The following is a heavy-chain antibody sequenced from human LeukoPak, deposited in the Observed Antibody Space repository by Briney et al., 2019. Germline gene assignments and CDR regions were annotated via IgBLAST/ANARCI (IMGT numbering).Heavy chain of an antibody. CDR1: GFTFSSYS. CDR2: IDSDGSTT. CDR3: ARGQAGAFDI. Sequence: GGSLRLSCAASGFTFSSYSMNWVRQAPGKGLVWVSRIDSDGSTTTYADSVKGRFTISRDNAKSTVYLQMNSLRVEDTALYYCARGQAGAFDIRGQGTMVTVSS. J-gene: IGHJ3*02. V-gene: IGHV3-74*01. D-gene: IGHD3-10*01.